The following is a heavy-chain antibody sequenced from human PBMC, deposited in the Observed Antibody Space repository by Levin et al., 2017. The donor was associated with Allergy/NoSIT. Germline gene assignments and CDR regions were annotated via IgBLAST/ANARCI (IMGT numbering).Heavy chain of an antibody. D-gene: IGHD2-8*01. CDR2: IYYSGST. Sequence: SETLSLTCTVSGGSISNSYSYYWGWIRQPPGKGLEWIGNIYYSGSTYYNPSLKSRVTISVDTSKNQFPLKVSSVTAADTAVYYCARDGMVHEIQYYYGMDVWGQGTTVIVSS. CDR3: ARDGMVHEIQYYYGMDV. J-gene: IGHJ6*02. V-gene: IGHV4-39*06. CDR1: GGSISNSYSYY.